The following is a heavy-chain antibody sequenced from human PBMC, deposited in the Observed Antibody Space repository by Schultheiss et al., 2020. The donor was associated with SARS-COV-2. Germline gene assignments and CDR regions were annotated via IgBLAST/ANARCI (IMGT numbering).Heavy chain of an antibody. CDR2: IYYSGST. V-gene: IGHV4-59*12. J-gene: IGHJ4*02. CDR1: GGSISSYY. CDR3: ARAGLGPRPYYYDSSGYYYGERYYFDY. D-gene: IGHD3-22*01. Sequence: SETLSLTFTVSGGSISSYYWSWIRQPPGKGLEWIGYIYYSGSTNYNPSLKSRVTISLDTSKNQFSLKLSSVTAADTAVYYCARAGLGPRPYYYDSSGYYYGERYYFDYWGQGTLVTVSS.